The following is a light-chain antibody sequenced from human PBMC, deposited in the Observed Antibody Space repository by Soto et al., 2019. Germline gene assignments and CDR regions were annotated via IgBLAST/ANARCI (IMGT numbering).Light chain of an antibody. J-gene: IGLJ3*02. Sequence: QSVLTQSPSVSAAPGQTVTISRSGTSSNIGSNYVSWYQLLPETAPKLLIYDNFKRPSGIPDRFSGSKSGTSATLVNPGLQNGDEADYYCGTWESSRNWVFGRGTKLTLL. CDR3: GTWESSRNWV. CDR1: SSNIGSNY. V-gene: IGLV1-51*01. CDR2: DNF.